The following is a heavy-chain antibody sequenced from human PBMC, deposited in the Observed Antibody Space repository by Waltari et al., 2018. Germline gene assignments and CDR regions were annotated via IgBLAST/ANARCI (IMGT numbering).Heavy chain of an antibody. CDR1: GFTFSSYS. J-gene: IGHJ3*02. CDR3: AKVLGRGGVIGGAFDI. Sequence: EVQLVESGGGLVQPGGSLRLSCAASGFTFSSYSMNWVRQAPGKGLEWVSYISSSSSTIYYADSVKGRFTISRDNAKNSLYLQMNSLRAEDTAVYYCAKVLGRGGVIGGAFDIWGQGTMVTVSS. D-gene: IGHD3-16*02. CDR2: ISSSSSTI. V-gene: IGHV3-48*04.